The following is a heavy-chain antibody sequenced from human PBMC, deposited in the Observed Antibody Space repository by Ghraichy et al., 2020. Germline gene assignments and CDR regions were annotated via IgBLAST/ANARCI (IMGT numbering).Heavy chain of an antibody. CDR2: IYYRGTT. J-gene: IGHJ4*02. D-gene: IGHD6-19*01. CDR3: ANSGWFNYFDF. Sequence: IYYRGTTTYNPSLKSRVTISLDRAKNQFSLELSSVTAADTAIYYCANSGWFNYFDFWGQGVLVTVAS. V-gene: IGHV4-59*01.